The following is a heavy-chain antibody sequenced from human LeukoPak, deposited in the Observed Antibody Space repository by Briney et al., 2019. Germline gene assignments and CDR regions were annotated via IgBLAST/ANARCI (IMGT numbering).Heavy chain of an antibody. D-gene: IGHD2-15*01. CDR3: AKDIRGSGGSCYDY. CDR1: GFTFSSYA. CDR2: ISGSGGST. J-gene: IGHJ4*02. Sequence: PGGSLRLSCAASGFTFSSYAMSWVRQAPGKGLEWASAISGSGGSTYYADSMKGRFTISRDNSKNTLYLQMNSLRAEDTAVYYYAKDIRGSGGSCYDYWGQGTLVTVSS. V-gene: IGHV3-23*01.